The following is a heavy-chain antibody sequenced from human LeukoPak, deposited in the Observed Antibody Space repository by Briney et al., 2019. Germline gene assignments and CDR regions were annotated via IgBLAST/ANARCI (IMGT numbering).Heavy chain of an antibody. D-gene: IGHD3-3*01. Sequence: PSETLSLTCTVSGGSISSSSYYWGWIRQPPGKGLEWIGSIYYSGSTYYNPSLKSRVTISVGTSKNQFSLKLSSVTAADTAVYYCARQAGTTIFGVVINYFDYWGQGTLVTVSS. CDR2: IYYSGST. J-gene: IGHJ4*02. CDR1: GGSISSSSYY. CDR3: ARQAGTTIFGVVINYFDY. V-gene: IGHV4-39*01.